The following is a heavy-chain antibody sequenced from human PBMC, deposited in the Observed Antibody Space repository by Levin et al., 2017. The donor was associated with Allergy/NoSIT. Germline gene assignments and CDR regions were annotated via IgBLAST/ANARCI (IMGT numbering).Heavy chain of an antibody. V-gene: IGHV3-30*04. CDR2: ISYDGSNK. J-gene: IGHJ4*02. CDR1: GFTFSSYA. D-gene: IGHD6-13*01. CDR3: ARTIAAAGFCY. Sequence: GGSLRLSCAASGFTFSSYAMHWVRQAPGKGLEWVAVISYDGSNKYYADSVKGRFTISRDNSKNTLYLQMNSLRAEDTAVYYCARTIAAAGFCYWGQGTLVTVSS.